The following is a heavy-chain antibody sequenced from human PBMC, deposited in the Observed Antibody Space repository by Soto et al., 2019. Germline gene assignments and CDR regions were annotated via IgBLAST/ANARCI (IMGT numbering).Heavy chain of an antibody. Sequence: QVQLVESGGGVVQPGRSLRLSCAASGFTFSSYAMHWVRQAPGKGLEWVAVISYDGSNKYYADSVKGRFTISRDNSKNTLYLQMTSLSAEATAVYYCARGGMITFGGVIVHWGQGTLVTVSS. CDR1: GFTFSSYA. J-gene: IGHJ4*02. D-gene: IGHD3-16*02. CDR2: ISYDGSNK. CDR3: ARGGMITFGGVIVH. V-gene: IGHV3-30-3*01.